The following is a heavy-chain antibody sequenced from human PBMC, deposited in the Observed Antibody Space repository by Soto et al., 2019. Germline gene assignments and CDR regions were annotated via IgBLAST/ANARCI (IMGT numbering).Heavy chain of an antibody. V-gene: IGHV1-3*01. CDR1: GYTFTSYA. D-gene: IGHD3-22*01. CDR2: INAGNGNT. CDR3: ARGFTMIVVAQSY. Sequence: ASVKVSCKASGYTFTSYAMHWVRQAPGQRLEWMGWINAGNGNTKYSQKFQGRVTITRDTSASTAYMELSSLSSEDTAVYYCARGFTMIVVAQSYWGQGTLVTVSS. J-gene: IGHJ4*02.